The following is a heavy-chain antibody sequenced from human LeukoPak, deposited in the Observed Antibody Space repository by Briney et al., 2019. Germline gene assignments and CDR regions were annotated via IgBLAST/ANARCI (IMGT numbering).Heavy chain of an antibody. J-gene: IGHJ4*02. CDR1: GGSTRLYY. CDR2: VSNSGGT. CDR3: ARSSDSNGYYYYFDY. Sequence: PSETLSLTCTVSGGSTRLYYWSWIRQSPGKGLEWIAYVSNSGGTNYNPSLKSRVTISLYTSKNQVSLELRSVTAEDTSLYYCARSSDSNGYYYYFDYWGQGTLVTVSS. V-gene: IGHV4-59*08. D-gene: IGHD3-22*01.